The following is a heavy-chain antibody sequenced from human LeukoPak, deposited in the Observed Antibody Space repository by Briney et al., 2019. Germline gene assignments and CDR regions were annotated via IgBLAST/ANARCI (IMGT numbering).Heavy chain of an antibody. CDR1: GGSFSGYY. CDR2: INHSGST. V-gene: IGHV4-34*01. D-gene: IGHD3-22*01. Sequence: SEILSLTCAVYGGSFSGYYWSWIRQPPGKGLEWIGEINHSGSTNYNPSLKSRVTISVDTSKNQFSLKLSSVTAADTAVYYCARAFWYDSSGYDDYWGQGTLVTVSS. J-gene: IGHJ4*02. CDR3: ARAFWYDSSGYDDY.